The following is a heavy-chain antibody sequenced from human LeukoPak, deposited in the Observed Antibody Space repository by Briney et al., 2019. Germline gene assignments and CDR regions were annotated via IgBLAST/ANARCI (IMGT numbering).Heavy chain of an antibody. Sequence: PGGSLRLSCAASGFTFSTYWMSWVRQAPGKGLEWVANIQQDGIKKYYVDSVEGRFTISRENAKNSLYLQMNSLRAEDTAVYYCARRYCSSTSCYWFYYYYMDVWGKGTTVTVSS. CDR1: GFTFSTYW. V-gene: IGHV3-7*01. D-gene: IGHD2-2*01. CDR2: IQQDGIKK. J-gene: IGHJ6*03. CDR3: ARRYCSSTSCYWFYYYYMDV.